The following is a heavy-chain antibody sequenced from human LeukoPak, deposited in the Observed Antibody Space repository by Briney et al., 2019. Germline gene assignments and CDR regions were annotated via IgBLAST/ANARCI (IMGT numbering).Heavy chain of an antibody. Sequence: GSLRLSCAASGFSFSRAWMSWVRQAPGKGLEWIGYIYYSGSTNYNPSLKSRVTISVDTSKNQFSLKLSSVTAADTAVYYCARGRSGDVWGKGTTVTVSS. V-gene: IGHV4-59*01. CDR3: ARGRSGDV. D-gene: IGHD1-26*01. CDR1: GFSFSRAW. CDR2: IYYSGST. J-gene: IGHJ6*04.